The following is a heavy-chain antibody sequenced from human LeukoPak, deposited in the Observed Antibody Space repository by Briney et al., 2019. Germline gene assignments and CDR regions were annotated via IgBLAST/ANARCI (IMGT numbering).Heavy chain of an antibody. D-gene: IGHD1-26*01. CDR3: ARGGSYFYDYYMDV. Sequence: SETLSLTCTVSGGSISNYYWSWIRQPAGKGLEWIGRIYTSGSSNYNPSLKSRITMSVDTSKSEFSLKVTSVTAADTAVYYCARGGSYFYDYYMDVWGKGATVTVSS. CDR2: IYTSGSS. CDR1: GGSISNYY. V-gene: IGHV4-4*07. J-gene: IGHJ6*03.